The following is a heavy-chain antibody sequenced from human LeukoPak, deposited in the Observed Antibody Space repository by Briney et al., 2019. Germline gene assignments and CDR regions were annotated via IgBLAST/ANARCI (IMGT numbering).Heavy chain of an antibody. Sequence: GASVKVSCKASGVTFSSYAIIWVRLAPGQGLEWMGGIIPIFGTANYAQKFQGRVTITADKSTSTAYMELSSLRSEDTAVYYCASGYTMVRGVITHFDYWGQGTLVTVSS. CDR3: ASGYTMVRGVITHFDY. J-gene: IGHJ4*02. V-gene: IGHV1-69*06. D-gene: IGHD3-10*01. CDR2: IIPIFGTA. CDR1: GVTFSSYA.